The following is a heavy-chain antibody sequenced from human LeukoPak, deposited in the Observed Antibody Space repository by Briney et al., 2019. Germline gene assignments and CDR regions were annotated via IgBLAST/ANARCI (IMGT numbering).Heavy chain of an antibody. J-gene: IGHJ4*02. CDR1: GFTFTSYA. V-gene: IGHV1-3*01. D-gene: IGHD6-19*01. CDR2: INAGNGNT. Sequence: ASVKVSCKASGFTFTSYAMHWVRQAPGQRLEWMGWINAGNGNTKYSQKFQGRVTITRDTFASTAYMELSSLRSEDTAVYYCARVGIAVAGKGDYWGQGTLVTVSS. CDR3: ARVGIAVAGKGDY.